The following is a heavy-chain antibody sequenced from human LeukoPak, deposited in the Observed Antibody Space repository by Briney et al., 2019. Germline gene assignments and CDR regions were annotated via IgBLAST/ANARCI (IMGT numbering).Heavy chain of an antibody. D-gene: IGHD3-3*01. V-gene: IGHV3-30*18. CDR3: AKGLLHDPSWFDP. CDR1: GFTFSSYG. J-gene: IGHJ5*02. CDR2: ISYDGSNK. Sequence: GGSLRLSCAASGFTFSSYGMPGVRQAPGKGLEGVAVISYDGSNKYYADSVKGRFTISRDNSKNTLYLQMNSLRAEDTAVYYCAKGLLHDPSWFDPWGQGTLVTVSS.